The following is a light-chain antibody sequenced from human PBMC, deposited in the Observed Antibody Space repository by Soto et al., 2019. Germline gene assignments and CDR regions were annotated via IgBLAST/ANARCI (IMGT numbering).Light chain of an antibody. CDR3: QQFNNWPPLT. CDR2: SAS. CDR1: QFVSTN. V-gene: IGKV3-15*01. J-gene: IGKJ4*01. Sequence: EVVMTQSPATLSVSPGERVTLSCRASQFVSTNLAWYQQKPGQAPRLLIYSASTRATGIPARFSGSGSGTEFTLTISSPQSEDFGVYYCQQFNNWPPLTFGGGTKVEIK.